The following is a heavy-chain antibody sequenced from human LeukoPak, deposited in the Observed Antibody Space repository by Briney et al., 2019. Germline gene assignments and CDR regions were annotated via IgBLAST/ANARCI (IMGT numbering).Heavy chain of an antibody. J-gene: IGHJ1*01. Sequence: GGSLRLSCEGSGFTFSNYWMGWVRQAPGKGLQWVANIKTDGSEKYYVDSVKGRFTISRDNAKNSLYLQMNSLRAEDTAVYYCATYSSLNRREFQYWGQGTLLTVST. CDR3: ATYSSLNRREFQY. D-gene: IGHD3-22*01. CDR1: GFTFSNYW. V-gene: IGHV3-7*01. CDR2: IKTDGSEK.